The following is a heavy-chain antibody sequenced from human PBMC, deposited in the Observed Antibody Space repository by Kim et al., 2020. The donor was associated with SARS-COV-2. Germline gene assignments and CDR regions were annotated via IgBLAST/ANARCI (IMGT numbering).Heavy chain of an antibody. Sequence: GESLRLSCAASGFSFSRQWMCWVRRAPGKGLEWVATITPDGSVKFYVDSLKGRFTISRDNAKDSVFLQMNSLTVGDTAVYYCARGALDLWGQGTLVTVSS. CDR1: GFSFSRQW. CDR3: ARGALDL. CDR2: ITPDGSVK. V-gene: IGHV3-7*01. J-gene: IGHJ5*02. D-gene: IGHD3-16*01.